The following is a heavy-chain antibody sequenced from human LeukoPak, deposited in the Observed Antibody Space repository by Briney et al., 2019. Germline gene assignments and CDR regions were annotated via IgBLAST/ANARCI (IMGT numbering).Heavy chain of an antibody. CDR2: IRSSSSYM. CDR3: AKGHSSGWYSPSDY. J-gene: IGHJ4*02. D-gene: IGHD6-19*01. CDR1: GFTFSSYS. Sequence: GGSLRLSCAASGFTFSSYSMNWVRQAPGKGLEWVSSIRSSSSYMYYADSVKGRFTISRDNAKNSLYLQMNSLRAEDTAVYYCAKGHSSGWYSPSDYWGQGTLVTVSS. V-gene: IGHV3-21*01.